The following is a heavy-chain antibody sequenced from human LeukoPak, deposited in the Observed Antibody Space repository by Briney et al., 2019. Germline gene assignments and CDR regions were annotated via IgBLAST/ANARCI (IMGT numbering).Heavy chain of an antibody. CDR2: ISSSSSYT. J-gene: IGHJ4*02. V-gene: IGHV3-11*06. D-gene: IGHD3-10*01. Sequence: PGGSLRLSCAASGFTFSDYYMSWIRQAPGKRLEWVSYISSSSSYTNYADSVKGRFTISRDNAKNSLYLQMNSLRAEDTAVYYCASHYGSGSYYDYWGQGTLVTVSS. CDR3: ASHYGSGSYYDY. CDR1: GFTFSDYY.